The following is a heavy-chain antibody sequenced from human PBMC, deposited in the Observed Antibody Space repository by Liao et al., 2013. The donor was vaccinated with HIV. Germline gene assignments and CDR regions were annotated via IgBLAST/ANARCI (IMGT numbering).Heavy chain of an antibody. CDR3: ARSPARQGGSDY. CDR2: LDTTGGT. Sequence: QVQLQESGPGLVKPSETLSLTCTVSGDSISRYSWNWIRQPAGKGLQWMGLLDTTGGTNYNPSLKSRATMSVDTSKNQLSLKLASVTAADTAVYYCARSPARQGGSDYWGQGTLVTVSS. D-gene: IGHD3-16*01. J-gene: IGHJ4*02. CDR1: GDSISRYS. V-gene: IGHV4-4*07.